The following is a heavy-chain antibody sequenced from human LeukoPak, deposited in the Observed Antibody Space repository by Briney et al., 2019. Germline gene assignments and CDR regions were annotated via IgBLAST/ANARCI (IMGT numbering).Heavy chain of an antibody. J-gene: IGHJ5*02. D-gene: IGHD2-2*01. CDR1: GFTFSDYY. CDR2: ISGSGSTI. Sequence: KPGGSLRLSCAASGFTFSDYYMSWIRQAPGKGLEWVSYISGSGSTIYYADSVKGRFTISRDNAKNSLYLQMNSLRAGDTAVYYCARAALVPAAMGPWFDPWGQGTLVTVSS. CDR3: ARAALVPAAMGPWFDP. V-gene: IGHV3-11*04.